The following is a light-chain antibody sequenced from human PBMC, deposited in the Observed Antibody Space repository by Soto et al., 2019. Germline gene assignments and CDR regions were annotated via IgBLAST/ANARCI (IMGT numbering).Light chain of an antibody. J-gene: IGLJ1*01. CDR1: NIGSKS. Sequence: ELTQPPSVSLAPGQTARITCEENNIGSKSVHWYQQKPGQAPVLVVFDDTDRPSGIPDRFSGSNSRNTATLTINSVAAGDEADYYCQVWDNDSYHFVFGSGTKGTVL. CDR2: DDT. CDR3: QVWDNDSYHFV. V-gene: IGLV3-21*02.